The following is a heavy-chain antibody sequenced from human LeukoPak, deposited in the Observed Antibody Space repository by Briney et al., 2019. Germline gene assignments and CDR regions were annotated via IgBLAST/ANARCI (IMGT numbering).Heavy chain of an antibody. Sequence: GGSLRLSCAASGFTFSSYWMHWVRQAPGKGLVWVSRINSDGSTTSYADSVKGRFSISRDNAKNTLYLQMNSLRAEDTAVYSCARDRGSYGMDVWGQGTTITVSS. D-gene: IGHD5-12*01. V-gene: IGHV3-74*01. CDR2: INSDGSTT. CDR1: GFTFSSYW. CDR3: ARDRGSYGMDV. J-gene: IGHJ6*02.